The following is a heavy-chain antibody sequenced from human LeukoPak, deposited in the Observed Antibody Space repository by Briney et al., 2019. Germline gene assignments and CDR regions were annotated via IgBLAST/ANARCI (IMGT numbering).Heavy chain of an antibody. J-gene: IGHJ4*02. CDR2: ISAGAGT. CDR3: AKEPKYSSSYYSDY. V-gene: IGHV3-23*01. CDR1: GFTFSSYA. D-gene: IGHD6-13*01. Sequence: GGSLRLACAASGFTFSSYAMTWVRQAPGKGLEWVSSISAGAGTYYADSVTGRFTVSRDDSKNILYLQMNSLRAEDTAVYYCAKEPKYSSSYYSDYWGQGTLVTVSS.